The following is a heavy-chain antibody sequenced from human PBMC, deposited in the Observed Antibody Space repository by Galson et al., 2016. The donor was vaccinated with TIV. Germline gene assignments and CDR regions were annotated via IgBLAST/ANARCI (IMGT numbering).Heavy chain of an antibody. CDR3: ARGPGYTYGYIFDY. CDR2: VNPSGGTT. V-gene: IGHV1-46*01. Sequence: SVKVSCKASGYIFTSWYIHWVRQAPGQGLEWVGIVNPSGGTTSYAQKFQGRVTMTRDTSTSTVYMELNSLKSEDTAVYYCARGPGYTYGYIFDYWGQGTLVTVAS. D-gene: IGHD5-18*01. CDR1: GYIFTSWY. J-gene: IGHJ4*02.